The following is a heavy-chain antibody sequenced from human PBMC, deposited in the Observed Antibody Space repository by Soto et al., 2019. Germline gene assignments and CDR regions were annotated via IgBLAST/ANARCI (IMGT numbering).Heavy chain of an antibody. Sequence: GGSLRLSCAASGFTFSSYAMSWVRQAPGKGLEWVSAISGSGGSTYYADSVKGRFTISRDNSKNTLYLQMSSLRAEDTAVYYCAKDLGYSSSWYYFDYWGQGTLVTVSS. J-gene: IGHJ4*02. CDR1: GFTFSSYA. CDR2: ISGSGGST. CDR3: AKDLGYSSSWYYFDY. V-gene: IGHV3-23*01. D-gene: IGHD6-13*01.